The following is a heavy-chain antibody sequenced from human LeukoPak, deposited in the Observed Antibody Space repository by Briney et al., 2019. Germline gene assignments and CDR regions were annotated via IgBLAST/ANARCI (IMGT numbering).Heavy chain of an antibody. D-gene: IGHD2-15*01. Sequence: SETLSLTCTVSGGSISSNSYYWGWIRQPPGKGLEWIGSIYYSGSTYYNPSLKSRVTISVDTSKNQFSLKLSSVTAADTAVYYCAKTVVVAATDPWFDPRDQGTLVTVSS. CDR2: IYYSGST. J-gene: IGHJ5*02. V-gene: IGHV4-39*01. CDR1: GGSISSNSYY. CDR3: AKTVVVAATDPWFDP.